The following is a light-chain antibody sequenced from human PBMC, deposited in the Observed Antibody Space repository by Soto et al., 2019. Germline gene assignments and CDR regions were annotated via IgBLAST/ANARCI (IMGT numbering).Light chain of an antibody. V-gene: IGKV1-39*01. Sequence: DIQMTQSPSSLSASVGDRVTITCRASQSISTYVNWYHQKPGKAPNLLINRASSVQSGVPSRFSGSGSGTDFTLTVSSLQPEDFGTYYCQQSYTIPFTFGPGTKVEIK. CDR2: RAS. CDR1: QSISTY. J-gene: IGKJ3*01. CDR3: QQSYTIPFT.